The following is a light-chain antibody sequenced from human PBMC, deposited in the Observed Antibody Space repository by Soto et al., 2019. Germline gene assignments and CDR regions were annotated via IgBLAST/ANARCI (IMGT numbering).Light chain of an antibody. J-gene: IGLJ2*01. V-gene: IGLV2-11*01. Sequence: QSVLTQPRSVSGSPGQSVTISCTGTSSEVGGYNYVSWYQQHPGKAPELMIYDVSKRPSGVPDRFSGSKSGKTASLTISGLQAEDEADYFCFSYVGSYTYVVFVGGTKVTGL. CDR2: DVS. CDR3: FSYVGSYTYVV. CDR1: SSEVGGYNY.